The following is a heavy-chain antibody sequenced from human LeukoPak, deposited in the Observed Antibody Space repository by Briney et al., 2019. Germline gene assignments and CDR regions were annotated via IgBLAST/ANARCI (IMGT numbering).Heavy chain of an antibody. J-gene: IGHJ5*02. V-gene: IGHV4-59*01. D-gene: IGHD3-10*01. CDR1: GGSISSYY. Sequence: SETLSLTCTASGGSISSYYWSWIRQPPGKGLEWIGYIYYSGSTNYNPSLKSRVTISVDTSKNQFSLKLSSVTAADTAVYYCARAPFGIPYYGSGSFSTERRDWFDPWGQGTLVTVSS. CDR3: ARAPFGIPYYGSGSFSTERRDWFDP. CDR2: IYYSGST.